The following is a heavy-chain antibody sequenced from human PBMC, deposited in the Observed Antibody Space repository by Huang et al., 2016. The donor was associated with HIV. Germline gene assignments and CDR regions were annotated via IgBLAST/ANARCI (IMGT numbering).Heavy chain of an antibody. CDR3: ARGPGGAAAGYYFDY. J-gene: IGHJ4*02. D-gene: IGHD6-13*01. CDR2: INPSGGST. V-gene: IGHV1-46*03. CDR1: GYTFTRYY. Sequence: QVQLVQSGAEVKKAGASVKVSCKASGYTFTRYYMHWVRQAPGKGLEWMAIINPSGGSTSYAQEFQGRVTRTRDTSTSTVYMELGSLRSEDTAVYYCARGPGGAAAGYYFDYWGQGTLVTVSS.